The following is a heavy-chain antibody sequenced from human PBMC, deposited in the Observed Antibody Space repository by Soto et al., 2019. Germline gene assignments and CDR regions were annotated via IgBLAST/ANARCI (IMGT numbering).Heavy chain of an antibody. V-gene: IGHV3-15*07. CDR1: GFTFSNAW. CDR3: TTGDSSGYYYQNY. Sequence: GGSLRLSCEASGFTFSNAWMNWVRQAPGKGLEWVGRIKSKTDGGTTDYAAPVKGRFTISRDDSKNTLYLQMDSLKTEDTAVYYCTTGDSSGYYYQNYWGQGTLVTVSS. D-gene: IGHD3-22*01. CDR2: IKSKTDGGTT. J-gene: IGHJ4*02.